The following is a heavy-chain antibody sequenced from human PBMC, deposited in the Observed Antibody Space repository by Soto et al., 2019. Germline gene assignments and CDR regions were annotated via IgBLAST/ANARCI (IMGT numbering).Heavy chain of an antibody. J-gene: IGHJ6*02. V-gene: IGHV1-2*02. Sequence: EASVKVSCKASGYTFTGYYMHWVRQATGQGLEWMGWINPNSGGTNYAQKFQGRVTMTRDTSISTAYMELSRLRSDDTAVYYCAREVVVVTATFYYYYYGMDVWGQGTTVTVSS. D-gene: IGHD2-21*02. CDR2: INPNSGGT. CDR1: GYTFTGYY. CDR3: AREVVVVTATFYYYYYGMDV.